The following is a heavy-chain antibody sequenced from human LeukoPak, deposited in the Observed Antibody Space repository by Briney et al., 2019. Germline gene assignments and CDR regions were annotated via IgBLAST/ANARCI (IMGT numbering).Heavy chain of an antibody. CDR2: IYYSGST. CDR1: GGSISSGDYY. J-gene: IGHJ6*02. Sequence: PSQTLSLTCTVSGGSISSGDYYWRWIRQPPGKGLEWIGYIYYSGSTYYNPSLKSRVTISVDTSKNQFSLKLSSVTAADTAVYYCARLYYYDSSVYYYYGMDVWGQGTTVTVSS. CDR3: ARLYYYDSSVYYYYGMDV. V-gene: IGHV4-30-4*01. D-gene: IGHD3-22*01.